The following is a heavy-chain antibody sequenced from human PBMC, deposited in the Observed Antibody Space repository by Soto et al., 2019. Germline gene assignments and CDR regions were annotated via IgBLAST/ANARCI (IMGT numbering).Heavy chain of an antibody. CDR1: GYTFTNYY. Sequence: ASVKVSCKASGYTFTNYYMHWVRQAPGQGLEWMGIINPSGGRTNYAQKFQGRVTMTRDTSTSTVYLGLSTLRSEDTAVYYCARDLSSYSSGWYDLWGRGTLVTVSS. CDR2: INPSGGRT. J-gene: IGHJ2*01. V-gene: IGHV1-46*01. CDR3: ARDLSSYSSGWYDL. D-gene: IGHD6-19*01.